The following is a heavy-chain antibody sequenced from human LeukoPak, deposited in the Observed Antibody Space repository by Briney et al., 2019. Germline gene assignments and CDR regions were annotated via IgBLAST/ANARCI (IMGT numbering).Heavy chain of an antibody. D-gene: IGHD6-13*01. CDR1: GYTFTSYG. Sequence: GASVKVSCKASGYTFTSYGISWVRQAPGQGLEWMGWISGYNGNRNYAQKLQGRVTMTTDTSTSTAYMELRSLRSDDTAVYYCARVVHTQQLVSTQYFQHWGQGTLVTVSS. J-gene: IGHJ1*01. CDR3: ARVVHTQQLVSTQYFQH. V-gene: IGHV1-18*01. CDR2: ISGYNGNR.